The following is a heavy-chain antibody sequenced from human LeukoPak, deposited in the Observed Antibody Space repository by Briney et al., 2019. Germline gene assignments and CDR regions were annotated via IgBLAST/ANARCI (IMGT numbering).Heavy chain of an antibody. CDR1: GGSISSYY. V-gene: IGHV4-59*01. D-gene: IGHD3-22*01. CDR2: IYYSGST. Sequence: PSETLSLTCTVSGGSISSYYWSWIRQPPGKGLEWIGYIYYSGSTNYNASLKSRVTISVDTSKNQFSLKLSSVTAADTAVYYCARVMVFPFYYDSSGYYYVPLYYYYMDVWGIGTTVTVSS. J-gene: IGHJ6*03. CDR3: ARVMVFPFYYDSSGYYYVPLYYYYMDV.